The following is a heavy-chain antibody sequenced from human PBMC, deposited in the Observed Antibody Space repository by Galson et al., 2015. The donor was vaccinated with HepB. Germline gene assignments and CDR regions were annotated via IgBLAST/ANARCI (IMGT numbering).Heavy chain of an antibody. CDR2: INPNSGGT. V-gene: IGHV1-2*04. CDR3: ARDLSSYGDYGVFDY. D-gene: IGHD4-17*01. CDR1: GYTFTGYY. J-gene: IGHJ4*02. Sequence: SVKVSCKASGYTFTGYYMHWVRQAPGQGLEWMGWINPNSGGTNYAQKFQGWDTMTRDTSISTAYMELSRLRSDDTAVYYCARDLSSYGDYGVFDYWGQGTLVTVSS.